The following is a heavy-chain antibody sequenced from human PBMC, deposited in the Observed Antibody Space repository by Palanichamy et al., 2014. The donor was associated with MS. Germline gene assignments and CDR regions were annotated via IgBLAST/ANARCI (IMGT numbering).Heavy chain of an antibody. CDR2: IYHGGST. V-gene: IGHV4-38-2*02. J-gene: IGHJ4*02. CDR3: ARSYGDYVDPFFDY. Sequence: QVQLQESGPGLVKPSETLSTTCTVSGYSINNECFWGWIRQPPGKGLEWIGSIYHGGSTYYNPSLKRRVTISVDASKNHFSLKLSSVTAADTAVYYCARSYGDYVDPFFDYWGQGIRVTVSS. D-gene: IGHD4-17*01. CDR1: GYSINNECF.